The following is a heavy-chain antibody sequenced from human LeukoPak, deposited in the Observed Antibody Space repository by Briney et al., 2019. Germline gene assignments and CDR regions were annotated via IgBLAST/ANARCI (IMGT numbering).Heavy chain of an antibody. D-gene: IGHD7-27*01. V-gene: IGHV2-5*02. J-gene: IGHJ5*02. CDR1: GFSLNTRGVG. CDR2: ISRDDDK. Sequence: SGPTLVKPTEPLTLTCTFSGFSLNTRGVGGSWIRQAPGKALEWLALISRDDDKRYRPSLKSRLTITKDTSKNQVALTLANLDPVDTATYYCAHTGSAHGDDWFDPWGQGTLVTVSS. CDR3: AHTGSAHGDDWFDP.